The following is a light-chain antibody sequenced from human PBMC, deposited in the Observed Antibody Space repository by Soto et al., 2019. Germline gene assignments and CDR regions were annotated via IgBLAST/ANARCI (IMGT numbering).Light chain of an antibody. CDR2: GAS. J-gene: IGKJ2*01. CDR1: ESLGRS. Sequence: EIMMTQSPATLSASPGEGATISCRASESLGRSLAWYQQRPGQAPRLLIYGASSRVTGIPARFSGSGSGTEFTLTISSLQSEDAAVYYCQQFNNAPYTFGQGTKLEIK. V-gene: IGKV3-15*01. CDR3: QQFNNAPYT.